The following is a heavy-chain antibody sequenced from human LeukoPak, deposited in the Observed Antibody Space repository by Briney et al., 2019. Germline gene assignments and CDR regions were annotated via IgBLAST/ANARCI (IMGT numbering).Heavy chain of an antibody. CDR1: GYTFTDYY. CDR2: INTNTGNP. CDR3: ARGADYVWGSYRDKRFDY. J-gene: IGHJ4*02. Sequence: GASVKVSCEASGYTFTDYYVHWVRQAPGQGLEWMGWINTNTGNPTYAQGFTGRFVFSLDTSVSTAYLQISSLKAEDTAVYYCARGADYVWGSYRDKRFDYWGQGTLVTVSS. D-gene: IGHD3-16*02. V-gene: IGHV7-4-1*02.